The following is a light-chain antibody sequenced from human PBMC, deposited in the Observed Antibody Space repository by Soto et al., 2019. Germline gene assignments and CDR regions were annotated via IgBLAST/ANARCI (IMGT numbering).Light chain of an antibody. Sequence: EIVLTQSPATLSLSPGERATLSCRASQSVSSYLAWYQQKAGQAPRLLISDASNRATGIPARFSGSGSGTDFTLTISSLEPEDFAVYYCQHRSTWPRAFGQGTRLEIK. V-gene: IGKV3-11*01. CDR2: DAS. CDR3: QHRSTWPRA. J-gene: IGKJ5*01. CDR1: QSVSSY.